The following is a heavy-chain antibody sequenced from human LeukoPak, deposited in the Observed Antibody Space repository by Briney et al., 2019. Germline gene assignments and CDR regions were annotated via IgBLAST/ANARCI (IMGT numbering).Heavy chain of an antibody. Sequence: ASVKVSCRASGYTFTRYYMHWVRQAPGQGLGWRGWINSNSGGTNYAQKFKGRVTMTRDPSISTASMELSRLRSDDPAVYFCAGRGVDFQLYYFYGGGQGTLVTVSS. D-gene: IGHD3-3*01. V-gene: IGHV1-2*02. CDR2: INSNSGGT. J-gene: IGHJ4*01. CDR3: AGRGVDFQLYYFYG. CDR1: GYTFTRYY.